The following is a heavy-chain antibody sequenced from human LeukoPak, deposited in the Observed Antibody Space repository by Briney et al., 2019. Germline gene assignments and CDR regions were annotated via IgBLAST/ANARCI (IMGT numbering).Heavy chain of an antibody. V-gene: IGHV4-39*01. Sequence: SETLSLTCTVSGGSISSSSYYWGWIRQPPGKGLEWIGSIYYSRSTHYNPSLKSRVTISVDTSKNQFSLKLSSLTAADTAVYYCARGVTMIVVVIHDWYFDLWGRGTLVTVSS. J-gene: IGHJ2*01. D-gene: IGHD3-22*01. CDR1: GGSISSSSYY. CDR2: IYYSRST. CDR3: ARGVTMIVVVIHDWYFDL.